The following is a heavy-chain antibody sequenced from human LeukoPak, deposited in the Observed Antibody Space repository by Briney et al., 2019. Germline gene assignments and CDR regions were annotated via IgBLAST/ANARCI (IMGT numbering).Heavy chain of an antibody. J-gene: IGHJ6*03. Sequence: GGSLRLSCAASGFTFSSYGMNWVRQAPGKGLEWVSSISSSSSYIYYADSVKGRFTISRDNAKNSLYLQMNSLRAEDTAVYYCARAIKYCSSTSCDYYYYMDVWGKGTTVTVSS. CDR2: ISSSSSYI. V-gene: IGHV3-21*01. CDR3: ARAIKYCSSTSCDYYYYMDV. CDR1: GFTFSSYG. D-gene: IGHD2-2*01.